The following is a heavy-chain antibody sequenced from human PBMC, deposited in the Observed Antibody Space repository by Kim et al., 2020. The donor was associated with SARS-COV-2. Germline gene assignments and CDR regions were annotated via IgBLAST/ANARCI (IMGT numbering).Heavy chain of an antibody. J-gene: IGHJ4*02. D-gene: IGHD6-19*01. CDR3: AKGTFSSGWAYFDY. Sequence: GGSLRLSCAASGFTFSSYGMHWVRQAPGKGLEWVAVISYDGSNKYYADSVKGRFTISRDNSKNTLYLQMNSLRAEDTAVYYCAKGTFSSGWAYFDYWGQG. V-gene: IGHV3-30*18. CDR1: GFTFSSYG. CDR2: ISYDGSNK.